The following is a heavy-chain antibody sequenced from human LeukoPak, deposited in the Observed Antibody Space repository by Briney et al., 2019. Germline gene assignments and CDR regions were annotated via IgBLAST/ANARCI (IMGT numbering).Heavy chain of an antibody. Sequence: PSETLSLTCTVSGGSISAYYWSWIRQPPGKGLEWIGYIYYSGSTSYNPSLKSRVTISVDTSKNQFSLKLTSVTAADTAVYYCATCSGGYYSYFYYVDVWGKGTTVTVSS. CDR1: GGSISAYY. CDR2: IYYSGST. V-gene: IGHV4-59*08. D-gene: IGHD6-25*01. J-gene: IGHJ6*03. CDR3: ATCSGGYYSYFYYVDV.